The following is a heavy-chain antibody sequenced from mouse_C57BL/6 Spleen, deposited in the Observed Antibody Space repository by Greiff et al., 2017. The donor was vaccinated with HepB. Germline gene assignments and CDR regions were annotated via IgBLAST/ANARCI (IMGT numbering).Heavy chain of an antibody. CDR2: INPNNGGT. J-gene: IGHJ1*03. V-gene: IGHV1-22*01. Sequence: EVQLQQSGPELVKPGASVKMSCKASGYTFTDYHMHWVKQSHGKSLEWIGYINPNNGGTSYNQKFKGKATLTVNKSSSTAYMELRSLTSEDSAVYYCASTTVVYWYFDVWGTGTTVTVSS. D-gene: IGHD1-1*01. CDR3: ASTTVVYWYFDV. CDR1: GYTFTDYH.